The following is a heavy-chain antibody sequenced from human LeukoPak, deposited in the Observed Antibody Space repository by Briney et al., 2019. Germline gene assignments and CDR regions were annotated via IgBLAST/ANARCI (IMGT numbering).Heavy chain of an antibody. V-gene: IGHV3-7*03. CDR1: GFTLSNHW. Sequence: GGSLRLSCAASGFTLSNHWMTWVRQVPGRGPEWVANVNRDGSETYYLDSVKGRFTISEDNAKNSLYLQMNSLRAEDTALYHCARNNGMDVWGQGTTVIVSS. CDR2: VNRDGSET. J-gene: IGHJ6*02. CDR3: ARNNGMDV.